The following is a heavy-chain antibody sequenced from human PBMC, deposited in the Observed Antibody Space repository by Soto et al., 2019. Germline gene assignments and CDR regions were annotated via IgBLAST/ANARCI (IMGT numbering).Heavy chain of an antibody. V-gene: IGHV3-21*04. CDR2: ISSGSSYI. D-gene: IGHD3-10*01. Sequence: LSLSCAASGFTSSTYTMNWVRQAPWKGLEWISSISSGSSYIYYAGSVKGRFTISRDNAKNSLFLQMNSLRADDTAVYYCARDILSGGAYPDSWGQGTKVTVSS. J-gene: IGHJ5*01. CDR1: GFTSSTYT. CDR3: ARDILSGGAYPDS.